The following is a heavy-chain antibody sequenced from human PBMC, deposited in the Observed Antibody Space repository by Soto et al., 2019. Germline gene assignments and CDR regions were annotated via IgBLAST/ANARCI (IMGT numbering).Heavy chain of an antibody. J-gene: IGHJ4*02. Sequence: SETRSLTCAVSGGCIRSKNSCTWVRQPPGKGLEWIGEIFHGGSTYYNPSLKTRVTMSVDKSKNQFSLKLSSVTAADTAVYFCARVYSGSYSDSWGQGTQVTVSS. CDR1: GGCIRSKNS. D-gene: IGHD1-26*01. CDR2: IFHGGST. CDR3: ARVYSGSYSDS. V-gene: IGHV4-4*02.